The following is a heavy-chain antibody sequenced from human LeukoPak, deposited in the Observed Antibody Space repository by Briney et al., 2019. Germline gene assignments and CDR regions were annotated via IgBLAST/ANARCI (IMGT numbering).Heavy chain of an antibody. J-gene: IGHJ4*02. D-gene: IGHD5-12*01. Sequence: SETLSLTCTVSGGSISSGSYYWGWIRQPPGKGLEWIGNIYHTGSTYYNPSLKSRVTMSVDRSKNQFSLKLSSVTAADTALYYCARRSSDIVAPYFDYWGQGTLVTVSS. CDR3: ARRSSDIVAPYFDY. V-gene: IGHV4-39*07. CDR2: IYHTGST. CDR1: GGSISSGSYY.